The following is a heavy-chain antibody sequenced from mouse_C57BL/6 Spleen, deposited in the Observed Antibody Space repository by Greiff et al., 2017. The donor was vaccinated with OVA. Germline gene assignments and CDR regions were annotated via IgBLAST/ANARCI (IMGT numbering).Heavy chain of an antibody. Sequence: QVHVKQSGAELARPGASVKLSCKASGYTFTSYGLSWVKQRTGQGLEWIGEIYPRSGNTYYTEKFKGKATLTADKSSSTAYMELRSLTSEDSAVYFCARAYGSDYAMDYWGQGTSVTVSS. V-gene: IGHV1-81*01. CDR1: GYTFTSYG. CDR2: IYPRSGNT. J-gene: IGHJ4*01. CDR3: ARAYGSDYAMDY. D-gene: IGHD1-1*01.